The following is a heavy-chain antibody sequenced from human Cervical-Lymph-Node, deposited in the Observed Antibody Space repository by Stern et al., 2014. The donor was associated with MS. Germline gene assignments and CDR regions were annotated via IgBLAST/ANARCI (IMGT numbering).Heavy chain of an antibody. CDR3: ARSSSWYFDF. CDR1: GYTFTSYG. D-gene: IGHD6-13*01. CDR2: ITTHNGNT. J-gene: IGHJ4*02. Sequence: QVQLVQSGNEVKKPGASVKVSCTASGYTFTSYGISWVRQVPGQGLEWMGWITTHNGNTDYAQKVPDRVTLTTDTSTNTAYMELRSLRSDDTAVYYCARSSSWYFDFWGQGTLVTVSS. V-gene: IGHV1-18*01.